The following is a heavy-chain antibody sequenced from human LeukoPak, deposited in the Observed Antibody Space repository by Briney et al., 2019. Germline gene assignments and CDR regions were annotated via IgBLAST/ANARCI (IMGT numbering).Heavy chain of an antibody. Sequence: GGSLRLSCAASGFTFSSYGMHWVRQAPGKGLEWVAFIRYDGSNKYYADSVKGRFTISRDNSKNTLYLQMNSLRAEDTAVYYCALSNYYDFWSIDAFDIWGQGTMVTVSS. CDR3: ALSNYYDFWSIDAFDI. CDR2: IRYDGSNK. CDR1: GFTFSSYG. V-gene: IGHV3-30*02. D-gene: IGHD3-3*01. J-gene: IGHJ3*02.